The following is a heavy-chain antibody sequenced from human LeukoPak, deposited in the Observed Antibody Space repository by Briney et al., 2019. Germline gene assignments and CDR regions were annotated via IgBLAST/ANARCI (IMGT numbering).Heavy chain of an antibody. Sequence: SGGSLRLSCAASGFTFTTSAMTWVRQAPGKGLEWVSSITDGGGSTYYADSVKGRFTISRDNAKNSLYLQMNSLRAEDTAVYYCARDTRGFDYWGQGTLVTVSS. CDR2: ITDGGGST. J-gene: IGHJ4*02. CDR3: ARDTRGFDY. D-gene: IGHD3-10*01. CDR1: GFTFTTSA. V-gene: IGHV3-23*01.